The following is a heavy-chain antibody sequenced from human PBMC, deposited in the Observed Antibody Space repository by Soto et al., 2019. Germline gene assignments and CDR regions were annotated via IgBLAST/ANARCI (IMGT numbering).Heavy chain of an antibody. CDR2: IDPSDSYT. CDR3: ARAEDYDYWGGPPKYFDN. J-gene: IGHJ4*02. CDR1: GYSFTSYW. D-gene: IGHD3-3*01. V-gene: IGHV5-10-1*01. Sequence: GESLKISCKGSGYSFTSYWISWVRQMPGKGLEWMGRIDPSDSYTNYSPSFQGHVTISADKSISTAYLQWSSLKASDTAVYYCARAEDYDYWGGPPKYFDNWGQGTQVTVSS.